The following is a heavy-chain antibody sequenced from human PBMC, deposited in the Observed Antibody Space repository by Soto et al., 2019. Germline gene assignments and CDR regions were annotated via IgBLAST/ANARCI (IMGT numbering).Heavy chain of an antibody. Sequence: PSQTLSLTCAISGDSFSSNSAAWNWIRQSPSRGLEWLGRTYYRSKWYNDYAVSVKSRITINPDTSKNQFSLQLNSVTPEDTAVYYCARGAAGGGYSNYQNYYYYYMDVWGKGTTVTVSS. CDR3: ARGAAGGGYSNYQNYYYYYMDV. CDR2: TYYRSKWYN. CDR1: GDSFSSNSAA. V-gene: IGHV6-1*01. J-gene: IGHJ6*03. D-gene: IGHD4-4*01.